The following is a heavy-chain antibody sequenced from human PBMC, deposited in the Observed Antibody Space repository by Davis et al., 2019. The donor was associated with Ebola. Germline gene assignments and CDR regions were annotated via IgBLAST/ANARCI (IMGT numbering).Heavy chain of an antibody. V-gene: IGHV3-48*02. CDR3: AGHRYSGSLASFDI. Sequence: GGSLRLSCAASGFTFSSYSMNWVRQAPGKGLEWVSYISSSSSTIYYADSAKGRFTISRDNAKNSLYLQMNSLRDEDTAVYYCAGHRYSGSLASFDIWGQGTMVTVSS. J-gene: IGHJ3*02. D-gene: IGHD1-26*01. CDR2: ISSSSSTI. CDR1: GFTFSSYS.